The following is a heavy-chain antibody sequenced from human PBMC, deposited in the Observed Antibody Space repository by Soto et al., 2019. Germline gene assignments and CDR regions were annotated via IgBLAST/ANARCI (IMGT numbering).Heavy chain of an antibody. V-gene: IGHV1-69*06. CDR1: GGTFSSYA. CDR3: ARGSGSYYMVPFDP. D-gene: IGHD3-10*01. CDR2: IIPIFGTA. J-gene: IGHJ5*02. Sequence: GASVKVSCKASGGTFSSYATSWVRQAPGQGLEWMGGIIPIFGTANYAQKFRGRVTITADKSTSTAYMELSSLRSEDTAVYYCARGSGSYYMVPFDPWGQGTLVTVSS.